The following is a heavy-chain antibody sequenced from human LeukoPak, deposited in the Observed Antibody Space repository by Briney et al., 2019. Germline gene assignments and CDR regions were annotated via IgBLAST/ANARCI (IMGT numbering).Heavy chain of an antibody. Sequence: GGSLRLSCAASGLTFSGYGMHWFRQAPGKGLDWVAVISFDGSDKYYADSVKGRFTISRDNSKSTLYLQMNSLRTEDTAVYHCARTYYDFWSGQDWGQGTLVTVSS. J-gene: IGHJ4*02. CDR3: ARTYYDFWSGQD. V-gene: IGHV3-30*03. CDR1: GLTFSGYG. D-gene: IGHD3-3*01. CDR2: ISFDGSDK.